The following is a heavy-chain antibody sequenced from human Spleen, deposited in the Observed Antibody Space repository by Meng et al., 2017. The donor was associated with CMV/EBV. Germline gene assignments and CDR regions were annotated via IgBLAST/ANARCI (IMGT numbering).Heavy chain of an antibody. V-gene: IGHV3-21*01. Sequence: GESLKISCAASGFTFSSYSMNWVRQAPGKGLEWVSSISSSSSYIDYADSVKGRFTISRDNAKNSLYLQMNSLRAEDTAVYYCARGDSRDGYNWDCFDPWGQGTLVTVSS. D-gene: IGHD5-24*01. CDR2: ISSSSSYI. CDR1: GFTFSSYS. J-gene: IGHJ5*02. CDR3: ARGDSRDGYNWDCFDP.